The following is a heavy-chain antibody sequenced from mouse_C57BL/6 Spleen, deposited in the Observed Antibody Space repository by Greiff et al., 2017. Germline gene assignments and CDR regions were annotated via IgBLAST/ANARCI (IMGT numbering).Heavy chain of an antibody. CDR3: AISGWYHYFDY. Sequence: QVQLKQSDAELVKPGASVKISCKVSGYTFTDHTIHWLKQRPEQGLEWVGYIYPRDGSNKYNEKFKGKATLTGDKSSSPAYMQLNSLTSEDSAVYFCAISGWYHYFDYWGQGTTLSVSA. CDR2: IYPRDGSN. CDR1: GYTFTDHT. V-gene: IGHV1-78*01. D-gene: IGHD2-1*01. J-gene: IGHJ2*01.